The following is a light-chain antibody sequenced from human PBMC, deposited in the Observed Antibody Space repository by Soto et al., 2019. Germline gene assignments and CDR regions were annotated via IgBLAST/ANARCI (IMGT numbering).Light chain of an antibody. CDR2: GAS. J-gene: IGKJ1*01. CDR3: QQYGSPPQT. CDR1: QSVSSSY. V-gene: IGKV3-20*01. Sequence: EIVLTQSPGTLSLSPGERATLSCRASQSVSSSYLAWYQQKPGQAPRLLIYGASSRATGIPDRFSGSGSGTDFTLTISRLAPEDFAVYYCQQYGSPPQTFGQGTKVEIK.